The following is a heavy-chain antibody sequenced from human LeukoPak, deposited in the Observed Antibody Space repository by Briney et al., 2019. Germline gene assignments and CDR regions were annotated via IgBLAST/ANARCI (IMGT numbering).Heavy chain of an antibody. D-gene: IGHD5-12*01. CDR2: ISAYNGNT. Sequence: GASVKVSCKASGCTFTSYGISWVRQAPGQGPEWMGWISAYNGNTNYAQKLQGRVTMTTDTSTSTAYMELRSLRSDDTAVYYCARDIVAGWFDYWGQGTLVTVSS. J-gene: IGHJ4*02. CDR1: GCTFTSYG. CDR3: ARDIVAGWFDY. V-gene: IGHV1-18*01.